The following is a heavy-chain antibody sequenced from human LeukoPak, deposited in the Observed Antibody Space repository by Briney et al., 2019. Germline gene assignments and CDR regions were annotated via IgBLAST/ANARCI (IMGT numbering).Heavy chain of an antibody. Sequence: PSETLSLTCTVSGGSVSSGSYYRSWIRQPPGKGLEWIGYIYYSGSTNYNPSLKSRVTISVDTSKNQFSLKLSSVTAADTAVYYCATGDWNDLLPSYWGQGTLVTVSS. J-gene: IGHJ4*02. CDR2: IYYSGST. D-gene: IGHD1-1*01. V-gene: IGHV4-61*01. CDR3: ATGDWNDLLPSY. CDR1: GGSVSSGSYY.